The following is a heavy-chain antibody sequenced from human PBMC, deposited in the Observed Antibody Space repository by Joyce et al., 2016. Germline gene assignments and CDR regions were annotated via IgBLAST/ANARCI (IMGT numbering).Heavy chain of an antibody. J-gene: IGHJ3*01. Sequence: QVQLVESGGGLVKTGGSLRLSCTASGFTFSDHYMIWIRQGPGKGLEWLSYISGTSRNTKYADSVKGRFRISRDNAKNSLYLQMNNLRAEDTAFYYCAREWADRSAFDYWGQGTMVTVSS. D-gene: IGHD3-16*02. CDR2: ISGTSRNT. CDR3: AREWADRSAFDY. CDR1: GFTFSDHY. V-gene: IGHV3-11*05.